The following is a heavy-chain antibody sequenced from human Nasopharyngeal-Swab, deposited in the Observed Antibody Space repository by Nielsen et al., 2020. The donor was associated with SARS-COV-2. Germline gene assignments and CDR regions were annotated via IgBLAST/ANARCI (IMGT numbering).Heavy chain of an antibody. V-gene: IGHV4-59*01. CDR3: ARIFYCSSTSCSPDY. CDR2: IYYSGST. CDR1: GGSISSYY. D-gene: IGHD2-2*01. J-gene: IGHJ4*02. Sequence: SETLSLTCTVSGGSISSYYWSWIRQPPGKGLEWIGYIYYSGSTNYNPSLKGRVTISVDTSKNQFSLKLSSVTAADTAVYYCARIFYCSSTSCSPDYWGQGTLVTVSS.